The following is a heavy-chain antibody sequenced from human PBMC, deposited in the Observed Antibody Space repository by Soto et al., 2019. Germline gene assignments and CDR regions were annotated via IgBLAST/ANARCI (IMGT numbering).Heavy chain of an antibody. D-gene: IGHD6-19*01. CDR2: ISSSSSYI. Sequence: GGSLRLSCAASGFTFSSYSMNWVRQAPGKGLEWVSSISSSSSYIYYADSVKGRFTISRDNAKNSLYLQMNSLRAEDTAVYYCARGDRIAVAGTDRYYYYYGMDVWGQGTTVTVSS. CDR1: GFTFSSYS. J-gene: IGHJ6*02. V-gene: IGHV3-21*01. CDR3: ARGDRIAVAGTDRYYYYYGMDV.